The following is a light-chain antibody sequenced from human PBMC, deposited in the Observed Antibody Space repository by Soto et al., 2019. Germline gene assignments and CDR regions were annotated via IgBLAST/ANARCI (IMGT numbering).Light chain of an antibody. CDR3: CSYTGSSTPYV. CDR2: EVS. J-gene: IGLJ1*01. V-gene: IGLV2-14*01. Sequence: QSALTQPASVSESPGQSITISCTGTSRDVGGYNSVSWYQQHPGKAPKLMIFEVSDRPSGVSNRFSGSKSGNTASLTISGLQAEDEADYYCCSYTGSSTPYVFGTGTKVTVL. CDR1: SRDVGGYNS.